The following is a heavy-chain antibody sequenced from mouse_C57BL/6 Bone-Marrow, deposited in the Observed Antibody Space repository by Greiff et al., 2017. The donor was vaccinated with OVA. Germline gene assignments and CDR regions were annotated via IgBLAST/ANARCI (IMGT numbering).Heavy chain of an antibody. V-gene: IGHV5-4*01. J-gene: IGHJ4*01. Sequence: EVQGVESGGGLVKPGGSLKLSCAASGFTFSSYAMSWVRQTPEKRLEWVATISDGGSYTYYPDNVKGRFTISRDNAKNNLYLQMSHLKSEDTAMYYCARGLTGTNYAMDYWGQGTSVTVSS. CDR3: ARGLTGTNYAMDY. D-gene: IGHD4-1*01. CDR2: ISDGGSYT. CDR1: GFTFSSYA.